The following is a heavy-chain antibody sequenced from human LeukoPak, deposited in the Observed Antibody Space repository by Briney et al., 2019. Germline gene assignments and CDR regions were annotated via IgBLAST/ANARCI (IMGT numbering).Heavy chain of an antibody. J-gene: IGHJ4*02. D-gene: IGHD6-19*01. CDR2: TYYRSKWYN. CDR3: ARDPALADSSGPNQLFDY. V-gene: IGHV6-1*01. Sequence: SQTLSLTCAISGDSVSSNSAAWNWIRQSPSRGLEWLGRTYYRSKWYNDYAVSVKSRITINPDTSKNQFSLQLNSVTPEDTAVYYCARDPALADSSGPNQLFDYWGQGTLVTVSS. CDR1: GDSVSSNSAA.